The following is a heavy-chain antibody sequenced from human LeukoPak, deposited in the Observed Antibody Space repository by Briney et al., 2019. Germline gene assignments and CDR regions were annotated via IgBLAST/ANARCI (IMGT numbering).Heavy chain of an antibody. V-gene: IGHV2-5*02. CDR2: TYWDDEK. D-gene: IGHD3-10*01. CDR1: GFSLRTSGEA. Sequence: SGPTLVKPTQTLTLTCTFSGFSLRTSGEAVGWIRQPPGKALEWLALTYWDDEKPYSPSLKNRLTITKDTSRNQVVLTMTNMDPVDTATYYCAHRRGGYFDSWGQGTLVTVSS. CDR3: AHRRGGYFDS. J-gene: IGHJ4*02.